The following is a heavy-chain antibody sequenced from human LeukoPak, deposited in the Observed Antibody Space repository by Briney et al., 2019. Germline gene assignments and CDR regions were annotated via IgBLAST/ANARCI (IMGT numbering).Heavy chain of an antibody. CDR1: GFTFSSYA. CDR2: IHNSGDKT. CDR3: VKESGGDWGYFEY. D-gene: IGHD2-21*01. J-gene: IGHJ4*01. V-gene: IGHV3-23*01. Sequence: GGSLRLSCAASGFTFSSYAMSWVRQAPGKGLEWVSSIHNSGDKTFYSDSVRGRFTISRDNSKSTVYLQMNSLRADDTALYYCVKESGGDWGYFEYWGHGILVTVSS.